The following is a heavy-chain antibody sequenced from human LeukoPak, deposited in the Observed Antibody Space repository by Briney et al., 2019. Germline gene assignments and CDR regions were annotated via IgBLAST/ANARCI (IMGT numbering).Heavy chain of an antibody. J-gene: IGHJ6*02. CDR2: IYTSGST. CDR3: ARDGTGTTSFDYYYGMDV. D-gene: IGHD1-1*01. Sequence: PSETLSLTCTVSGGSISSYYWSWIRQPAGKGLEWIGRIYTSGSTNYNPSLKSRVTMSVDTSKNQFSLELSSVTAADTAVYYCARDGTGTTSFDYYYGMDVWGQGTTVTVSS. CDR1: GGSISSYY. V-gene: IGHV4-4*07.